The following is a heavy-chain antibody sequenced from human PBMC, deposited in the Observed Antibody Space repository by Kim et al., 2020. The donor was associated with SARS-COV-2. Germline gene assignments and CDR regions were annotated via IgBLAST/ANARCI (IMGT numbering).Heavy chain of an antibody. J-gene: IGHJ4*02. V-gene: IGHV4-31*02. Sequence: LKSRVTISVDTSKNRFSLKLSPVTAPDTAVYYCARAIPVIAAACTLGFDYWGQGTLVTVSS. CDR3: ARAIPVIAAACTLGFDY. D-gene: IGHD6-25*01.